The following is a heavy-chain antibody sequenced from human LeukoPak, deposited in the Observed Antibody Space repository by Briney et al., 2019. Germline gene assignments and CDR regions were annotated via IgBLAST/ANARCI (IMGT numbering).Heavy chain of an antibody. J-gene: IGHJ4*02. D-gene: IGHD3-10*01. Sequence: SETLSLTCAVYGGSFSGYYWSWIRQPPGKGLEWIGEINHSGSTNYNPSLKSRVTISVDTSKNQFSLKLSSVTAADTAVYYCARGINYGSAKYFDYWGQGTLVTVSS. CDR1: GGSFSGYY. CDR2: INHSGST. CDR3: ARGINYGSAKYFDY. V-gene: IGHV4-34*01.